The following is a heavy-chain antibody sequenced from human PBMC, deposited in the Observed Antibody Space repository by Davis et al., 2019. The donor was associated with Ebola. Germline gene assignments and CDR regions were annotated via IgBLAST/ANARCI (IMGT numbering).Heavy chain of an antibody. CDR3: ARRPQVGYCSGGTCYSVGADFDY. CDR1: GGSFSGHS. Sequence: SETLSLTCTVYGGSFSGHSWSWIRQSPGKGLEWIGEINHSGSTNYSPSLKSRVTVLADTSKNQFSLKLNSVNAADTAVYYCARRPQVGYCSGGTCYSVGADFDYWGQGTLVTVSP. V-gene: IGHV4-34*01. J-gene: IGHJ4*02. CDR2: INHSGST. D-gene: IGHD2-15*01.